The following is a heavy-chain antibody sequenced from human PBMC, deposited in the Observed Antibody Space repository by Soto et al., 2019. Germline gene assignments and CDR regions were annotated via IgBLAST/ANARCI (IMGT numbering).Heavy chain of an antibody. J-gene: IGHJ5*02. V-gene: IGHV1-2*02. Sequence: AGYYMHWVRQAPGQGLEWMGWINPNSGGTNYAQKFQGRVTMTRDTSISTAYMELSRLRSDDTAVYYCARSYYDILTGYQGWFDPWGQGTLVTVSS. D-gene: IGHD3-9*01. CDR3: ARSYYDILTGYQGWFDP. CDR2: INPNSGGT. CDR1: AGYY.